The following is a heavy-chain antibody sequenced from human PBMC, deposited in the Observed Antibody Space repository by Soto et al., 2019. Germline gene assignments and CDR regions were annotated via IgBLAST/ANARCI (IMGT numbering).Heavy chain of an antibody. D-gene: IGHD3-3*01. CDR2: IDWDDDK. V-gene: IGHV2-70*04. Sequence: SGPTLVNPTQTLTLTCTFSGFSLSTSGMRVSWIRQPPGKALEWLARIDWDDDKFYSTSLKTRLTISKDTSKNQVVLTMTNMAPVDTATYYSARSPPHGYHNLEWEFVPWGQGTLVNVSS. J-gene: IGHJ5*02. CDR3: ARSPPHGYHNLEWEFVP. CDR1: GFSLSTSGMR.